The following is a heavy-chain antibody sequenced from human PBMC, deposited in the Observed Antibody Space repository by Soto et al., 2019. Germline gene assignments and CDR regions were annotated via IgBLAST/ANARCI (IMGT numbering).Heavy chain of an antibody. J-gene: IGHJ4*02. CDR3: ARDSDSSGWLPLDY. CDR2: IIPILGIA. V-gene: IGHV1-69*04. D-gene: IGHD6-19*01. CDR1: GGTFSSYT. Sequence: SVKVSCKASGGTFSSYTISWVRQAPGQGLEWMGRIIPILGIANYAQKFQGRVTITADKSTSTAYMELSSLRSEDTAVYYCARDSDSSGWLPLDYWGQGTLVTVSS.